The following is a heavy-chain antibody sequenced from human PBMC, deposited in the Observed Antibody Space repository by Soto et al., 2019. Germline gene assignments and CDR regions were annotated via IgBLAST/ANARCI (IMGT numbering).Heavy chain of an antibody. J-gene: IGHJ6*02. D-gene: IGHD5-18*01. Sequence: GGSLRLSCAASGFTFRGYGMHWVRQAPGRGLEWVALISYDGSIKYYADSVRGRFTISRDNSRNTLYLQMNSLRAEDTAVYYCANSEYSRYKNIDVWGQGTTVTVSS. CDR3: ANSEYSRYKNIDV. V-gene: IGHV3-30*18. CDR2: ISYDGSIK. CDR1: GFTFRGYG.